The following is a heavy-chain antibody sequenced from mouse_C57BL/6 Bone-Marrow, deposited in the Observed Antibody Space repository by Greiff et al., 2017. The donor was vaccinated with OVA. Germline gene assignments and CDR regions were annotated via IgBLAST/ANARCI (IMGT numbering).Heavy chain of an antibody. CDR2: IYPGDGDT. CDR3: ARGNYWYFDV. CDR1: GYAFSSSW. J-gene: IGHJ1*03. V-gene: IGHV1-82*01. D-gene: IGHD2-1*01. Sequence: VQLQQSGPELVKPGASVQISCKASGYAFSSSWMNWVKQRPGKGLEWIGRIYPGDGDTNYNGKFKGKATLTADKSSSTAYMQLSSLTSEDSAVYFCARGNYWYFDVWGTGTTVTVSS.